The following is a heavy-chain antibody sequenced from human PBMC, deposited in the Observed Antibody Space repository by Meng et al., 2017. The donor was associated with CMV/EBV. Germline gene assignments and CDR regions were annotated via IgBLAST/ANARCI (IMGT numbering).Heavy chain of an antibody. D-gene: IGHD1-14*01. CDR2: IYYSGST. Sequence: QVQLWVSGPGLVKPPQTLSLTCTVSGGSISSGDYYWSWIRQPPGKGLEWIGYIYYSGSTYYNPSLKSRVTISVDTSKNQFSLKLSSVTAADTAVYYCARVTSRVAGAFDYWGQGTLVTVSS. CDR1: GGSISSGDYY. V-gene: IGHV4-30-4*08. CDR3: ARVTSRVAGAFDY. J-gene: IGHJ4*02.